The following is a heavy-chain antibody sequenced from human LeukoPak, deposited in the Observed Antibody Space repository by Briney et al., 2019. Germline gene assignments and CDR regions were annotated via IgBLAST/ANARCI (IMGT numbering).Heavy chain of an antibody. V-gene: IGHV1-46*01. CDR3: ARDMVAAAAYYYYYMDV. Sequence: ASVKVSCKASGGSFSTYAISWVRQAPGQGLEWMGIINPSGGSTSYAQKFQGRVTMTRDMSTSTVYMELSSLRSEDTAVYYCARDMVAAAAYYYYYMDVWGKGTTVTVSS. CDR2: INPSGGST. CDR1: GGSFSTYA. J-gene: IGHJ6*03. D-gene: IGHD6-13*01.